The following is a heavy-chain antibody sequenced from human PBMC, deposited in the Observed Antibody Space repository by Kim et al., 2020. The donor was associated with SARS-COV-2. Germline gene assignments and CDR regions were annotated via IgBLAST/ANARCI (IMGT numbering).Heavy chain of an antibody. V-gene: IGHV1-46*01. CDR2: INPSGGST. CDR3: ARDGRITIFGVVPIRGNYYYMDV. D-gene: IGHD3-3*01. Sequence: ASVKVSCKASGYTFTSYYMHWVRQAPGQGLEWMGIINPSGGSTSYAQKFQGRVTMTRDTPTSTVYMELSSLRSEDTAVYYCARDGRITIFGVVPIRGNYYYMDVWGKGTAVTVSS. CDR1: GYTFTSYY. J-gene: IGHJ6*03.